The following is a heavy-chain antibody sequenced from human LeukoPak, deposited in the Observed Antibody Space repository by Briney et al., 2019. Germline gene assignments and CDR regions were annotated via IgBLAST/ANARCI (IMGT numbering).Heavy chain of an antibody. Sequence: GGSLSLSCSAAGFTFSSYSMNWVRQAPGKGLEWVSYISSRSSTIYYADSVKGRFTICRHNATNSLYLQMNSLRAEDTAVYYCARVDSLNYRPKGADYWGQGTQDTLSS. V-gene: IGHV3-48*01. CDR1: GFTFSSYS. D-gene: IGHD1-7*01. J-gene: IGHJ4*02. CDR3: ARVDSLNYRPKGADY. CDR2: ISSRSSTI.